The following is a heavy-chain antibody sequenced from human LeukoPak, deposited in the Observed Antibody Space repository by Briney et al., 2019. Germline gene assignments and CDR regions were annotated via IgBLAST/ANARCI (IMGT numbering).Heavy chain of an antibody. J-gene: IGHJ4*02. CDR2: IYTGGSA. CDR3: ARDWRTRRGYSYGLDY. CDR1: GFNVSSNY. Sequence: PGGSLRLSCAASGFNVSSNYMSWVRQAPGKGLEWVSVIYTGGSAYSADSVKGRLTISRDNSKNTLYLQMNSLRAEDTAVYYCARDWRTRRGYSYGLDYWGQGTLVTVSS. V-gene: IGHV3-53*05. D-gene: IGHD5-18*01.